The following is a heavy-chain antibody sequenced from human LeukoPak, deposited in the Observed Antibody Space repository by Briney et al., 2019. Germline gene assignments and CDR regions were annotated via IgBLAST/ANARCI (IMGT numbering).Heavy chain of an antibody. CDR2: ISGYNGNT. D-gene: IGHD2-2*02. Sequence: ASVKVSCKASGYTFTSYGISWVRQAPGQGLEWMGWISGYNGNTKYQQKLQGRVTMTTDTSTSTAYMELRSLRSDDTAVYYCARASLCSSTSCYRDKEVMDVWGKGTTVTVSS. CDR1: GYTFTSYG. CDR3: ARASLCSSTSCYRDKEVMDV. J-gene: IGHJ6*04. V-gene: IGHV1-18*01.